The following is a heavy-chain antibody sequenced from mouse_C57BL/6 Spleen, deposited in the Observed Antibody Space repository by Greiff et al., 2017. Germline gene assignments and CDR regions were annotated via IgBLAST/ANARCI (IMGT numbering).Heavy chain of an antibody. Sequence: VQLQQSGPELVKPGASVKISCKASGYAFSSSWMNWVKQRPGKGLEWIGRIYPGDGDTNYNGKFKGKATLTADKSSSTAYMQLSSLTSEDSAVYFCARYDGYYVDFDYWGQGTTLTVSS. V-gene: IGHV1-82*01. CDR1: GYAFSSSW. CDR2: IYPGDGDT. D-gene: IGHD2-3*01. CDR3: ARYDGYYVDFDY. J-gene: IGHJ2*01.